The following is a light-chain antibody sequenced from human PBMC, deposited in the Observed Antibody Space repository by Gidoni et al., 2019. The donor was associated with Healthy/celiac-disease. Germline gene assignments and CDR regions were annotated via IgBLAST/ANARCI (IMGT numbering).Light chain of an antibody. CDR2: QDS. CDR1: KLGDKY. CDR3: QAWDSSTAVV. J-gene: IGLJ2*01. V-gene: IGLV3-1*01. Sequence: SYELTQPPSVSVSLGQTASITCSGDKLGDKYACWYQQTPGQSPVLVIYQDSKRPSGIPERFSGSNSANTATLTISGTQAMDEADYYCQAWDSSTAVVFGGGTKLTVL.